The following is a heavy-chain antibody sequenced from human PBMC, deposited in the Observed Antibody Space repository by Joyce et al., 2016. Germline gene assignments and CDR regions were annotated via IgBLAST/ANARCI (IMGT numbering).Heavy chain of an antibody. Sequence: QLVESGGGVVKPGGSLRLSCEASGSTFSSSSMSWFRQAPGKGLEWVEAISGTSYYIFHAETVRGRFTVSRDNAKKTLYLQMNSLRAEDSAVFYCARGGISYYYAMDVWGQGTTVTVSS. CDR2: ISGTSYYI. V-gene: IGHV3-21*01. CDR3: ARGGISYYYAMDV. D-gene: IGHD3-16*01. CDR1: GSTFSSSS. J-gene: IGHJ6*02.